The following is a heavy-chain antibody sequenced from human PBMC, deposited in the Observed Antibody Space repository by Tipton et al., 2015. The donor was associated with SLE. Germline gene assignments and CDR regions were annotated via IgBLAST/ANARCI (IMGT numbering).Heavy chain of an antibody. CDR3: ARGGGSYYYFDY. J-gene: IGHJ4*02. Sequence: GSLRLSCAASGFTFSSYAMSWVRQAPGKGLEWVSAISGSGGSTYYADSVKGRFTISRDNSKNTLYLQMNSLRAEDTAVYYCARGGGSYYYFDYWGQGTLVTVSS. V-gene: IGHV3-23*01. CDR2: ISGSGGST. D-gene: IGHD1-26*01. CDR1: GFTFSSYA.